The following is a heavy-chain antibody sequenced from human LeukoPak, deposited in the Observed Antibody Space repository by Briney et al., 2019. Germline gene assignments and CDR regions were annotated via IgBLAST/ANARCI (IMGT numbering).Heavy chain of an antibody. CDR1: GFTFGSYG. J-gene: IGHJ4*02. CDR3: ARAGYYGSGSQDTFDY. CDR2: VWYDGSDK. D-gene: IGHD3-10*01. Sequence: LSGGSLRLSCAASGFTFGSYGMHWVRQAPGKGLEWVAVVWYDGSDKYYADSVKGRFTISRDNSKNTLYLQMNSLRAEDTAVYYCARAGYYGSGSQDTFDYWGQGTLVTVSS. V-gene: IGHV3-33*01.